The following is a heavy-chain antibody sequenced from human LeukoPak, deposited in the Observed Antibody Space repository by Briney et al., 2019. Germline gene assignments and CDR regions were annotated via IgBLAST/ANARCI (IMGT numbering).Heavy chain of an antibody. CDR2: ISYDGSDK. D-gene: IGHD2-2*01. Sequence: PGGSLRLSCAASGLTFSGYAMHWARQAPGKGLEWVAVISYDGSDKSYADSVKGRFTISRDNSKNTLYLQMNSLRAEDAAVYYCARELTIDRGSTSCYDNWGQGTLVTVSS. V-gene: IGHV3-30-3*01. J-gene: IGHJ4*02. CDR1: GLTFSGYA. CDR3: ARELTIDRGSTSCYDN.